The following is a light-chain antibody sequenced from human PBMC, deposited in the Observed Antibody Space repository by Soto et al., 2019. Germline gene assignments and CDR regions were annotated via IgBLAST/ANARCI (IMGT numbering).Light chain of an antibody. CDR2: EGS. V-gene: IGLV2-23*01. J-gene: IGLJ1*01. CDR1: SSDVGSYNL. CDR3: CSYAGTSTFYV. Sequence: QSVLTQPASVSGSPGQSITISCTGTSSDVGSYNLVSWYQQHPGKAPKLMIYEGSKRPSGVSNRFSGSKSGNTASLTISGLQPEDEADYYCCSYAGTSTFYVFGTGIKLTVL.